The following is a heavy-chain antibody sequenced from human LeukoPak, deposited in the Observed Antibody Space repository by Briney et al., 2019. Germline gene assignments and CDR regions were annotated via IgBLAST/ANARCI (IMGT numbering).Heavy chain of an antibody. CDR3: ARDLEGAEVFDY. J-gene: IGHJ4*02. CDR1: GFTFSSYS. CDR2: ISSSSSYI. D-gene: IGHD1-14*01. Sequence: GGSLRLSCAASGFTFSSYSMNWVRQAPGKGLEWVSSISSSSSYIYYADSVKGRFTISRDNAKSSLYLQMNSLRAEDTAVYYCARDLEGAEVFDYWGQGTLVTVSS. V-gene: IGHV3-21*01.